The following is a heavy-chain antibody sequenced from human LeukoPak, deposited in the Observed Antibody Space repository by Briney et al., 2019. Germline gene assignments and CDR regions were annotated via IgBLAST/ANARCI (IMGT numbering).Heavy chain of an antibody. Sequence: PGRSLRLSCAASGFTFNTYGIHWVRRAAGKGLEWVAVIWYDGSQKYYADSVRGRFTISRDNSKNTLYLQMNCLTAEHPAVYFCALGGSYENSGALPFDYCGQGILGTVSS. CDR2: IWYDGSQK. V-gene: IGHV3-33*01. CDR1: GFTFNTYG. D-gene: IGHD3-22*01. J-gene: IGHJ4*02. CDR3: ALGGSYENSGALPFDY.